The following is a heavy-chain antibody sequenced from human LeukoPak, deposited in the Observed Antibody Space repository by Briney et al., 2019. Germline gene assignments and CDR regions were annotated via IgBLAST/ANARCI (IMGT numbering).Heavy chain of an antibody. CDR3: ARDLTVTNNWFDP. Sequence: GASVKVSCKASGYTFTGYYMHWVRQAPGQGLEGMGWINPNSGGTNYAQKFQGRVTMTRDTSISTAYMELSRLRSDDTAVYYCARDLTVTNNWFDPWGQGTLVTVSS. V-gene: IGHV1-2*02. J-gene: IGHJ5*02. CDR2: INPNSGGT. D-gene: IGHD4-17*01. CDR1: GYTFTGYY.